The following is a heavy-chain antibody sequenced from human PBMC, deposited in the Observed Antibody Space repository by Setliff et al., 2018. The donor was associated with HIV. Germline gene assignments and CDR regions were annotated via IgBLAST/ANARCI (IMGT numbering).Heavy chain of an antibody. CDR2: IFYDGRT. V-gene: IGHV4-39*01. J-gene: IGHJ6*03. CDR1: GGSINTGGYY. CDR3: ARQNKDFADKPYYMDV. Sequence: SETLSLTCNVSGGSINTGGYYWSWIRQHPGKGLEWIGSIFYDGRTYYNPSLKSRLTMSVDRSRTQFSLKLNSVTAADTALYYCARQNKDFADKPYYMDVWGKGTTVTVSS.